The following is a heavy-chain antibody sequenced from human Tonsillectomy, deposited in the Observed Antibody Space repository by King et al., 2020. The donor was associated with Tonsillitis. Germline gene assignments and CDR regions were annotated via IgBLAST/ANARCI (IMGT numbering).Heavy chain of an antibody. CDR3: ARGPSLLYYDIFSGYSEGWFDP. J-gene: IGHJ5*02. Sequence: VQLQQWGAGLLKPSETLSLTCAIYGASFSDYCWSWIRQPPGKGLEWIGEINHTEGTNYNPSLKSRVTISADTSKNQLSLELSSVTTADTAGYYCARGPSLLYYDIFSGYSEGWFDPWGQGTLVTVSS. CDR1: GASFSDYC. V-gene: IGHV4-34*01. D-gene: IGHD3-9*01. CDR2: INHTEGT.